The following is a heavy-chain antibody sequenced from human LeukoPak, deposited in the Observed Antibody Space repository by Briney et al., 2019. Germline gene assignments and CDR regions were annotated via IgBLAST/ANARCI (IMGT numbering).Heavy chain of an antibody. CDR2: IIPIFGTA. CDR1: GGTFSSYA. D-gene: IGHD2-2*01. J-gene: IGHJ4*02. V-gene: IGHV1-69*13. Sequence: ASVKVSCKAPGGTFSSYAISWVRQAPGQGLEWMGGIIPIFGTANYAQKFQGRVTITADESTSTAYMELSSLRSEDTAVYYCASQQLGYCSSTSCYFDYWGQGTLVTVFS. CDR3: ASQQLGYCSSTSCYFDY.